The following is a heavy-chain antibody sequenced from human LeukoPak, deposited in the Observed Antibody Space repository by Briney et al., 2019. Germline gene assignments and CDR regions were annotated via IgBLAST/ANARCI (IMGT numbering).Heavy chain of an antibody. D-gene: IGHD3-10*01. CDR3: ARAGITMIRGVDY. J-gene: IGHJ4*02. CDR2: IYYDGSA. CDR1: GGSITSSSHY. Sequence: SETLSLTCIVSGGSITSSSHYWGWIRQPPGQGLQWIGLIYYDGSAYYNLSLKSRLTISIDTSKSQFSLQLSSVTAADTAVYYCARAGITMIRGVDYWGQGTLITVSS. V-gene: IGHV4-39*07.